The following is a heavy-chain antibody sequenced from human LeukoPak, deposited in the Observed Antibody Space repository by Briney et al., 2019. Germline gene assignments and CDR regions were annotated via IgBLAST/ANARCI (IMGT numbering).Heavy chain of an antibody. D-gene: IGHD2/OR15-2a*01. CDR3: ARGMNILPRSTLDY. V-gene: IGHV1-2*02. J-gene: IGHJ4*02. CDR1: GYTFTGYY. Sequence: ASVKVSCKASGYTFTGYYMHWVRQAPGQGLECMGWINPNSGDTAYPQKFQGRVTMTRDTSISTVYMELSSLISDDTAVYYCARGMNILPRSTLDYWGQGTLVTVSS. CDR2: INPNSGDT.